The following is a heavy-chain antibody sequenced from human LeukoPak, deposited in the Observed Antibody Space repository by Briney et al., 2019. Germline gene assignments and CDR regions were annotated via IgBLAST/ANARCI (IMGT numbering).Heavy chain of an antibody. Sequence: ASVKVSCKASGYSFTSYGISWVRQAPGQWLEWMGWVSTHDVNTKYAQKLQGRLTLTTDTSTSTAYMELRSLRSDDTAVYYCARDLGYCSSTNCDTFDYWGQGTLVTVSS. CDR1: GYSFTSYG. J-gene: IGHJ4*02. V-gene: IGHV1-18*01. CDR3: ARDLGYCSSTNCDTFDY. CDR2: VSTHDVNT. D-gene: IGHD2-2*01.